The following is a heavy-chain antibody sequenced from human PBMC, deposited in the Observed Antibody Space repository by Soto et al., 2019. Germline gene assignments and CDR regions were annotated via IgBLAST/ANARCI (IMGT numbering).Heavy chain of an antibody. Sequence: QVQLVQSGAEVKKPGASVKVSCKASGYTFTGYYMHWVRQAPGQGLEWMGWINPNSGGTNYAQKLQGWVTMTRDTSISTAYRELSRVRSDYTAVYYCARAADFWSGYYLYWGQGTMVTVSS. V-gene: IGHV1-2*04. CDR2: INPNSGGT. J-gene: IGHJ4*02. D-gene: IGHD3-3*01. CDR1: GYTFTGYY. CDR3: ARAADFWSGYYLY.